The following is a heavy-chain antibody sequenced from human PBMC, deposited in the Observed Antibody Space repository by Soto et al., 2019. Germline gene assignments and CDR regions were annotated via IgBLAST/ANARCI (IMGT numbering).Heavy chain of an antibody. CDR2: IYPGDSDT. Sequence: VESLKISCKGSGYGFSSYWIAWVRQMPGKGLEWMGIIYPGDSDTRYSPSFQGQVTFSVDKSNNTAYLQWSSLKASDTAMYYCARQGSNGAYYYYGMDVWGQGTAVTVS. CDR1: GYGFSSYW. D-gene: IGHD2-8*01. V-gene: IGHV5-51*01. J-gene: IGHJ6*02. CDR3: ARQGSNGAYYYYGMDV.